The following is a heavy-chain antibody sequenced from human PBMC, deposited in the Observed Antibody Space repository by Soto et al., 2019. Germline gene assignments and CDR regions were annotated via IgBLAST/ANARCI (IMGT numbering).Heavy chain of an antibody. CDR1: GFSFDDYG. V-gene: IGHV3-9*01. Sequence: EVQLVESGGGSVQPGRSLRLSCAASGFSFDDYGMHWVRQGPGKGLEWVPGISWNSGDIYYADSVKGRFTISRDNAKRSLYLQMNSLRTEDPALYYCAKDNDLDRDGPFDYWGQGILVTVSS. J-gene: IGHJ4*02. CDR2: ISWNSGDI. D-gene: IGHD2-2*03. CDR3: AKDNDLDRDGPFDY.